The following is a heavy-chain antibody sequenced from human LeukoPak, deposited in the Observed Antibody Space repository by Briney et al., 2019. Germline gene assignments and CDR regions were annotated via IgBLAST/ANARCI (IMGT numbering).Heavy chain of an antibody. CDR3: ARESSSGYYLPY. CDR2: IYSGGKT. J-gene: IGHJ4*02. CDR1: GFIVSSDY. D-gene: IGHD3-22*01. Sequence: GGSLRLSCAASGFIVSSDYMSWGRQGPGKGLEWVSVIYSGGKTYYADSVKGRFTISRDDSKNTLYLQMNSLTSEDTAVYYCARESSSGYYLPYWGQGTLVTVSS. V-gene: IGHV3-66*02.